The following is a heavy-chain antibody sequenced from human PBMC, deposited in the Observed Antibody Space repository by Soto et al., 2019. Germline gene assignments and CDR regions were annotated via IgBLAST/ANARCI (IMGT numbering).Heavy chain of an antibody. Sequence: QITLKESGPTLVKPTQTLTLTCTFSGFSLRTSGVGVGWIRQPPGKALEWLALIFWDDDKRYSPSLKSRHSITKGTSENQVFLTMTNMDPVDAATYYCTHHGYYSYGMDVWGQGTTVTVSS. J-gene: IGHJ6*02. CDR1: GFSLRTSGVG. V-gene: IGHV2-5*02. CDR2: IFWDDDK. CDR3: THHGYYSYGMDV.